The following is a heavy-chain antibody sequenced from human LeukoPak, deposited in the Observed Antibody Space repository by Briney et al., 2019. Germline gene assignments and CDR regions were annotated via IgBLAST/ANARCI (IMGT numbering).Heavy chain of an antibody. D-gene: IGHD3-3*01. CDR2: INHSGST. V-gene: IGHV4-34*01. J-gene: IGHJ4*02. Sequence: SETLSLTCAVYGGPFSGYYWSWIRQPPGKGLEWIGEINHSGSTNYNPSLKSRVTISVDTSKNQFSLKLSSVTAADTAVYYCARGRLDYDFWSGYYTGNRIYFDYWGQGTLVTVSS. CDR3: ARGRLDYDFWSGYYTGNRIYFDY. CDR1: GGPFSGYY.